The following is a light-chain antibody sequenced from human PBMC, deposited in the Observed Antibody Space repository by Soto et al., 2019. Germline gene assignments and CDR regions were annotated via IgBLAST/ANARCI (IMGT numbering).Light chain of an antibody. V-gene: IGLV1-44*01. Sequence: QSVLTQPPSASGTPGQRVTISCSGSSSNIGGNSVNWYQQVPGTAPKLLIYSNNQRPSGVPDRFSGSKSGTSASLAISGLQSEDEADYYCAVWIDSLNGLVLFGGGTQLTVL. J-gene: IGLJ2*01. CDR2: SNN. CDR3: AVWIDSLNGLVL. CDR1: SSNIGGNS.